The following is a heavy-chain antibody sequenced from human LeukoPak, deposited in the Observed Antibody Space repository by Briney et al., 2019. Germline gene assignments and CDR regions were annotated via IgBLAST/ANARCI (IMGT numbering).Heavy chain of an antibody. V-gene: IGHV4-59*01. D-gene: IGHD3-10*01. Sequence: SETLSLTCTVSGGSISCYYWNWVRQPPGKGLEWIGYIYHSGSTNYNPSLKSRVTISVDTSKNQFSLRLTSVTAADTAVYYCARDLTMAGGMDVWGQGTTVTVSS. J-gene: IGHJ6*02. CDR1: GGSISCYY. CDR2: IYHSGST. CDR3: ARDLTMAGGMDV.